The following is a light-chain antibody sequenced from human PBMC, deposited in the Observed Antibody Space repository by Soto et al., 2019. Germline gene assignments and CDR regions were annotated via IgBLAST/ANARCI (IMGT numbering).Light chain of an antibody. J-gene: IGKJ5*01. V-gene: IGKV3-11*01. CDR3: QQRSS. Sequence: EIVMTQSPATLSVSPGERATLSCRASQSVSFNLVWYQHKPGQPPRLLMYNASNRATGVPDRFSGSGSGTDFTLSISSLEPEDFALYYCQQRSSFSQGTRLEIK. CDR2: NAS. CDR1: QSVSFN.